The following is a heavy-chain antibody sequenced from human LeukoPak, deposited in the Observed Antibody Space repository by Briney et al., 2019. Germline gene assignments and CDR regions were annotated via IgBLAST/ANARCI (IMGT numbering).Heavy chain of an antibody. J-gene: IGHJ4*02. V-gene: IGHV1-69*05. D-gene: IGHD2-2*01. CDR3: ARATTHCSSTSCYVWYFDY. CDR1: GGTFSSYA. Sequence: GASVKVSCKASGGTFSSYAISWVRQAPGQGLEWMGGIIPIFGTANYAQKFQGRVTITTDESTSTAYMELSSLRSEDTAVYYCARATTHCSSTSCYVWYFDYWGQGTLVTVSS. CDR2: IIPIFGTA.